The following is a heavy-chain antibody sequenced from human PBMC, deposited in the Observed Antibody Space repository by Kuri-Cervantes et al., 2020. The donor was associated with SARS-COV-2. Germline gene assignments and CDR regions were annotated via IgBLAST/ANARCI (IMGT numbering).Heavy chain of an antibody. CDR1: GYSITGYY. CDR2: INPRGGGT. CDR3: ARSRGYSGYDYLRDY. J-gene: IGHJ4*02. Sequence: ASVKVSCKASGYSITGYYIHWVRQAPGQGPEWMGWINPRGGGTHYAQKFQGRVTMTRDTSVSTAYMELSSLRSDDTAVYHCARSRGYSGYDYLRDYWGQGTLVTVSS. V-gene: IGHV1-2*02. D-gene: IGHD5-12*01.